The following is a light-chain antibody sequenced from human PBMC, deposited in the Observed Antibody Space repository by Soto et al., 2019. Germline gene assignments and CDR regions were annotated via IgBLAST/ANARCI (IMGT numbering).Light chain of an antibody. V-gene: IGKV1-33*01. CDR1: QDNDNN. Sequence: DIQMTQSPSSLSASVGDRVTVTCQASQDNDNNLNWYQQRSGKAPKVLIYDASNLKGGVPSRFSGSGSGTDFTFTISSLQPEDIATYYCQQYDDFPYTFGQGTKLEI. CDR3: QQYDDFPYT. CDR2: DAS. J-gene: IGKJ2*01.